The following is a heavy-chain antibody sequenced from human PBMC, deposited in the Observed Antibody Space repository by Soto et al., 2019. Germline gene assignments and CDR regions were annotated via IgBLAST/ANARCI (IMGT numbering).Heavy chain of an antibody. V-gene: IGHV1-69*13. CDR2: IIPIFGTA. J-gene: IGHJ6*02. CDR1: GGTFSSYA. CDR3: AGRSTTTGNYYYYGMDV. D-gene: IGHD2-2*01. Sequence: SVKVSCKASGGTFSSYAISWVRQAPGQGLEWMGGIIPIFGTANYAQKFQGRVTITADESTSTAYMELSSLRSEDTAVYYCAGRSTTTGNYYYYGMDVWGQGTTVTVSS.